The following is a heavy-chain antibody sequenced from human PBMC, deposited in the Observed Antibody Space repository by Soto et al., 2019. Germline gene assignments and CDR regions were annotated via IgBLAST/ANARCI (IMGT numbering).Heavy chain of an antibody. D-gene: IGHD5-12*01. J-gene: IGHJ4*01. Sequence: GSLRLACAASRFTFSSYWMHWVRQAPGKGLVWVSRINSDGSSTSYADSVKGRFTISRDNAKNTLYLQMNSLRAEDTAVYYCARDGSNSVYDYVPFDYWGHGTLVTVSS. CDR2: INSDGSST. V-gene: IGHV3-74*01. CDR1: RFTFSSYW. CDR3: ARDGSNSVYDYVPFDY.